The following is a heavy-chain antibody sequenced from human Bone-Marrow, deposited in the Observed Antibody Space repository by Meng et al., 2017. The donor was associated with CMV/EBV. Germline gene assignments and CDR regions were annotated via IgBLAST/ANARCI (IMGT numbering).Heavy chain of an antibody. D-gene: IGHD2-2*01. Sequence: GGSLRLSCAASGFTFSNAWMSWVRQAPGKGLEWVGRIKSKTDGGTTDYAAPVKGRFTISRDDSKNTLYLQMNSLKTEDTAVYYCTTEGAYCSSTSCYEGPDYWGQGPRVNGAS. CDR3: TTEGAYCSSTSCYEGPDY. J-gene: IGHJ4*02. CDR1: GFTFSNAW. CDR2: IKSKTDGGTT. V-gene: IGHV3-15*01.